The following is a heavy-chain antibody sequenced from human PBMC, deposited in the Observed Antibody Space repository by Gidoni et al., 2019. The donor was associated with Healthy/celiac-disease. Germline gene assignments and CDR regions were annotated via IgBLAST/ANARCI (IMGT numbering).Heavy chain of an antibody. D-gene: IGHD2-15*01. CDR1: GGSFSGYY. CDR2: INHSGST. V-gene: IGHV4-34*01. Sequence: QVQLQQWGAGLLKPSETLSLTCAVYGGSFSGYYWSWIRQPPGKGLEWIGEINHSGSTNYNPSLKSRVTISVDTSKNQFSLKLSSVTAADTAVYYCARRGGGSCYSCYYFDYWGQGTLVTVSS. CDR3: ARRGGGSCYSCYYFDY. J-gene: IGHJ4*02.